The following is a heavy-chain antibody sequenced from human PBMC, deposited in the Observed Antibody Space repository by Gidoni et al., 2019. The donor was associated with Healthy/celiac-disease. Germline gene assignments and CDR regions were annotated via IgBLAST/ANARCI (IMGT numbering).Heavy chain of an antibody. CDR1: GFTFSSYA. CDR2: ISYDGSNK. Sequence: QVQLVESGGGVVQPGRSLRLSCAASGFTFSSYAMHWVRQAPGKGLEWVAVISYDGSNKYYADSVKGRFTISRDNSKNTLYLQMNSLRAEDTAVYYCAKESADYDYVWGSYLGSGYFDYWGQGTLVTVSS. CDR3: AKESADYDYVWGSYLGSGYFDY. D-gene: IGHD3-16*01. V-gene: IGHV3-30*04. J-gene: IGHJ4*02.